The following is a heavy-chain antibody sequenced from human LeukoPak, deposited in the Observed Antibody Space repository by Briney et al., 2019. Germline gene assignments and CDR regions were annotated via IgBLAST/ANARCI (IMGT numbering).Heavy chain of an antibody. CDR3: GRFHLGYYDLDY. J-gene: IGHJ4*02. CDR2: IKYDGSTK. D-gene: IGHD3-22*01. V-gene: IGHV3-7*01. Sequence: GGSLRLSCAASGFTFSSYWMSWVRQARGKGLEWVANIKYDGSTKYYGDSVKGRFTISRDNAKNSLYLQMNSLRVEDTAVFYCGRFHLGYYDLDYWGQGTLVTVSS. CDR1: GFTFSSYW.